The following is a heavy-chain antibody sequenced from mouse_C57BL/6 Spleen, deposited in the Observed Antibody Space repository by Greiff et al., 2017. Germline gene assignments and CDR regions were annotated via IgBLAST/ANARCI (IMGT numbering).Heavy chain of an antibody. CDR1: GYTFTSYW. D-gene: IGHD2-1*01. V-gene: IGHV1-61*01. Sequence: VQLQQPGAELVRPGSSVKLSCKASGYTFTSYWMDWVKQRPGQGLEWIGNIYPSDSETHYNQKFKDKATLTVDKSTSTAYMKLSRKTSEDSAVYYGTRGAGNYVRPLDYWGQGTTLTVSS. CDR3: TRGAGNYVRPLDY. J-gene: IGHJ2*01. CDR2: IYPSDSET.